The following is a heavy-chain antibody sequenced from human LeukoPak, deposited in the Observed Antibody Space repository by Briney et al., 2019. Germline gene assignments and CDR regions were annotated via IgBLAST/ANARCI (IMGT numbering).Heavy chain of an antibody. V-gene: IGHV3-23*01. CDR2: ISGSGGST. J-gene: IGHJ4*02. Sequence: PGGSLRLSCAAPGFTLSSYAMSWVRQAPGKGLEWVSAISGSGGSTYYADSVKGRFTISRDNSKNTLYLQMNSLRAEDTAVYYCANDGPVYYYASGSPDYWGQGTLVTVSS. D-gene: IGHD3-10*01. CDR1: GFTLSSYA. CDR3: ANDGPVYYYASGSPDY.